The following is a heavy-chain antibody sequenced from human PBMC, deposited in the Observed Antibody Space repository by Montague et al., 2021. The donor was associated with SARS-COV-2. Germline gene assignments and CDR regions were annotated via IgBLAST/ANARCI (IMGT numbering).Heavy chain of an antibody. CDR1: GLNFNMFP. Sequence: SLRLSCAAPGLNFNMFPINWVRQVPGRGLEWVSSISHSGDTKYYADSVKGRFTISRDHSKNIVYLEMNSLRAEDTAVYYCAKEGLGYCTSICDGLDLWGQGTPVTVSS. V-gene: IGHV3-23*01. CDR2: ISHSGDTK. CDR3: AKEGLGYCTSICDGLDL. J-gene: IGHJ6*02. D-gene: IGHD2-8*01.